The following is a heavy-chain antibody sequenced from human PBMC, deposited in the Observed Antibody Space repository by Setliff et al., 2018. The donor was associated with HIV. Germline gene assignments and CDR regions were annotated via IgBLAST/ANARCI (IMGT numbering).Heavy chain of an antibody. CDR3: ARAPLSGGSFGWFDP. CDR2: IYTSGST. J-gene: IGHJ5*02. Sequence: ETLSLTCTVSGGSISSYYWSWIRQPPGKGLEWIGYIYTSGSTNYNPSLKSRVTISVDTSKNQFSLKLSSVTAADTAVYYCARAPLSGGSFGWFDPWGQGTLVTVSS. V-gene: IGHV4-4*09. CDR1: GGSISSYY. D-gene: IGHD2-15*01.